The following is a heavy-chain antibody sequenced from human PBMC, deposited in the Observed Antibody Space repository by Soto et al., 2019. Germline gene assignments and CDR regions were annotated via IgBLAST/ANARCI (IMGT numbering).Heavy chain of an antibody. D-gene: IGHD1-26*01. CDR3: AKRPRALLTFDY. J-gene: IGHJ4*02. CDR1: GFISSKYV. V-gene: IGHV3-23*01. CDR2: ISDSGGTS. Sequence: GGSLRLSCAASGFISSKYVMSWAHEAPGQGLEWVSSISDSGGTSYYADSVKGRFTISRDNSKNTLYLQMNSLRAEDTAIYYCAKRPRALLTFDYWGQGTLVTVSS.